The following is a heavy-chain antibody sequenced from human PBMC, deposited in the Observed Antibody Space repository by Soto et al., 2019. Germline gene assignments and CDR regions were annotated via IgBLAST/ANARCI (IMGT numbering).Heavy chain of an antibody. CDR1: GFTFRNCA. CDR2: ISNSGST. CDR3: AKDREGYCSSTSCLYYFES. Sequence: GGSLRLSCAASGFTFRNCAMNWVRQAPGRGLEWVSTISNSGSTYYADAVKGRFTISRDISKNTLYLQMSSLRADDTALYYCAKDREGYCSSTSCLYYFESWGQGTQVTVSS. V-gene: IGHV3-23*01. J-gene: IGHJ4*02. D-gene: IGHD2-2*01.